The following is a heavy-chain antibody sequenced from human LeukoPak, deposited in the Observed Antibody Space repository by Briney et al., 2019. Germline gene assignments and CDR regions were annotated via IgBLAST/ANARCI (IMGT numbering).Heavy chain of an antibody. CDR2: ISYDGSNK. D-gene: IGHD6-19*01. Sequence: GGSLRLSCAASGFTFSSYAMHWVRQAPGKGLEWVAVISYDGSNKYYADSVKGRFTISRDNSKNMVYLQMNSLRAEDTAVYYCARDWHSSHFDWGQGTLVSVSS. J-gene: IGHJ4*02. CDR1: GFTFSSYA. CDR3: ARDWHSSHFD. V-gene: IGHV3-30*14.